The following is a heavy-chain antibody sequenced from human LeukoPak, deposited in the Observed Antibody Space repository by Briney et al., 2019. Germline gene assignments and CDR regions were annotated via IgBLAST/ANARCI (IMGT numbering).Heavy chain of an antibody. D-gene: IGHD3-10*01. CDR3: AREYYGSGSATDLNWFDP. CDR1: GGTFSSYA. Sequence: GASVKVPCKASGGTFSSYAISWVRQAPGQGLEWMGRIIPILGIANYAQKFQGRVTITADKSTSTAYMELSSLRSEDTAVYYCAREYYGSGSATDLNWFDPWGQGTLVTVSS. V-gene: IGHV1-69*04. J-gene: IGHJ5*02. CDR2: IIPILGIA.